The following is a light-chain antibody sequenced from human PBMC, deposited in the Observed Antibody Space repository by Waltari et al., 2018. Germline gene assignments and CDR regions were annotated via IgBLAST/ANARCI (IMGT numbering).Light chain of an antibody. CDR3: QNHERLPAT. Sequence: VLTQSPGTLSLSPGEKATLSCSASQSISKYLVWYQQRPGHAPRLLIYAASTRAPGVPDRFSGSGYGTDFTLTISRLEPEDFAVYYCQNHERLPATFGQGTKVEIK. CDR2: AAS. V-gene: IGKV3-20*01. J-gene: IGKJ1*01. CDR1: QSISKY.